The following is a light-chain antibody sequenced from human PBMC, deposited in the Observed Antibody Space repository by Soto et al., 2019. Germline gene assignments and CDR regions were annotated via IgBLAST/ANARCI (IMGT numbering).Light chain of an antibody. CDR2: DVN. CDR3: TSFTSSSTVV. V-gene: IGLV2-14*03. Sequence: QSALTQPASVSGSPGQSITISCTGTSSDVGGYNFVSWYQQHPGKAPKVMIYDVNNRPSGVSTRFSGSKSGNTASLTISRPQAEDEADYYCTSFTSSSTVVFGGGTKLTVL. J-gene: IGLJ2*01. CDR1: SSDVGGYNF.